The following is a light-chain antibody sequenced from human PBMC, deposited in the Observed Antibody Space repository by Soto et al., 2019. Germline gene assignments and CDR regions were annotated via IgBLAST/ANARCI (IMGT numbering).Light chain of an antibody. CDR1: QAIRND. V-gene: IGKV1-17*01. Sequence: DIQMTQSPSSLSASVGDRVTITCRASQAIRNDLAWYQQKPGRAPKRLIYGSSSLQSGVPSRFSGRTSVAEFTLTSSSLQPEDFAAYYCLQHKVFPRTVDQGTKVEIK. J-gene: IGKJ1*01. CDR2: GSS. CDR3: LQHKVFPRT.